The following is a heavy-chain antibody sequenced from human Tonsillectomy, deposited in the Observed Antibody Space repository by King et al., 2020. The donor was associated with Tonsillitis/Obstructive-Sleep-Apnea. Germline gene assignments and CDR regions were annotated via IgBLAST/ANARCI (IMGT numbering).Heavy chain of an antibody. J-gene: IGHJ6*03. CDR2: ISSSSSYI. V-gene: IGHV3-21*01. D-gene: IGHD2-21*01. CDR1: GFTFSSYS. Sequence: VQLVQSGGGLVKPGGSLRLSCAASGFTFSSYSMNWVRQAPGKGLEWVSSISSSSSYIYYADSVKGRFTISRDNAKNSLYLQMNSLRAEDTAVYYCARLRSFTQLPYCGGDCPDYYYYYMDVWGKGTTVTVSS. CDR3: ARLRSFTQLPYCGGDCPDYYYYYMDV.